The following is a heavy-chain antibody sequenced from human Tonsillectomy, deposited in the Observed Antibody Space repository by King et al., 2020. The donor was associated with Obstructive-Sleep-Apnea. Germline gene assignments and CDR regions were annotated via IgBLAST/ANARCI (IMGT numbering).Heavy chain of an antibody. Sequence: VQLQQWGAGLLKPSETLSLTCAVYGGSCSDYYCSWIRQPPGKGLEWIGEINHSGSTNYNPSLKSRVTISVDTSNNQFSLKLSSVTAADTAVYYCARGSGAAAVNWFDPWGQGTLVTVSS. D-gene: IGHD6-13*01. V-gene: IGHV4-34*01. CDR3: ARGSGAAAVNWFDP. J-gene: IGHJ5*02. CDR1: GGSCSDYY. CDR2: INHSGST.